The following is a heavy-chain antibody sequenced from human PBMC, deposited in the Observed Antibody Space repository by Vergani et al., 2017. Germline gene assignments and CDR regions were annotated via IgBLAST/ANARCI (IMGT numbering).Heavy chain of an antibody. CDR1: GGSISSGGYS. Sequence: QLQLQESGSGLVKPSQTLSITCAVSGGSISSGGYSWSWIRQPPGKGLEWIGYIYHSGGTYYNPSLKSRVTISVDRSTNQFSLKLSSVTAADTAVYYCARAHRTAHMDVWGKGTTVTVSS. V-gene: IGHV4-30-2*01. CDR3: ARAHRTAHMDV. J-gene: IGHJ6*03. CDR2: IYHSGGT.